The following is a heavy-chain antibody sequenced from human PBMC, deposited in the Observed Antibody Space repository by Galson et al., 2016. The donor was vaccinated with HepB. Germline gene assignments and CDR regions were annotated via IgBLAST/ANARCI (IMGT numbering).Heavy chain of an antibody. Sequence: SLRLSCAASGFTFSIYSMVWVRQAPGKGLEWVSDITGSGAKTYYADSVKGGFTISRDNSKNTLYLQMNSLRVEDTAVYYCVKWTRSSLFDPWGQGTLVTVSS. CDR2: ITGSGAKT. D-gene: IGHD6-6*01. CDR1: GFTFSIYS. J-gene: IGHJ5*02. CDR3: VKWTRSSLFDP. V-gene: IGHV3-23*01.